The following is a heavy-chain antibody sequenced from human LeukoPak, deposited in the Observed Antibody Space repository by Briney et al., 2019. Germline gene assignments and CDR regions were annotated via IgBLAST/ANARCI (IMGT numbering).Heavy chain of an antibody. Sequence: GASVKVSCKASGGTFSSYAISWVRQATGQGLEWMGWMNPNSGNTGYAQKFQGRVTMTRNTSISTAYMELSSLRSEDTAVYYCARTAYCGGDCYSDWFDPWGQGTLVTVSS. J-gene: IGHJ5*02. CDR3: ARTAYCGGDCYSDWFDP. D-gene: IGHD2-21*02. CDR1: GGTFSSYA. CDR2: MNPNSGNT. V-gene: IGHV1-8*02.